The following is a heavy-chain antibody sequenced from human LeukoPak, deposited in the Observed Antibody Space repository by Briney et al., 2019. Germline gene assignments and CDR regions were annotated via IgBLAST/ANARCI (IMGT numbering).Heavy chain of an antibody. V-gene: IGHV1-69*13. J-gene: IGHJ3*02. CDR3: AGFFYDNSNDAFDI. Sequence: ASVKVSCKASGGTFISYDFTFTGYAISGVREGPGQGLEWMGGIIPICGSANYAQKFQGRVTITADESTRTVTMQLSSLRSEDTAVYYCAGFFYDNSNDAFDIWGQGTVVTVS. CDR2: IIPICGSA. D-gene: IGHD3-22*01. CDR1: GGTFISYDFTFTGYA.